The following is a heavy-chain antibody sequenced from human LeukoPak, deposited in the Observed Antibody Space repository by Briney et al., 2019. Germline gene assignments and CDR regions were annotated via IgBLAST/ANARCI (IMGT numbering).Heavy chain of an antibody. CDR3: AKVIDDYGDDS. J-gene: IGHJ5*01. D-gene: IGHD4-17*01. CDR2: ISYDGSNK. Sequence: GGSLRLSCAASGFTFSSYGMHWVRQAPGKGLEWVAVISYDGSNKYYAESVKGRFTISRDNSKNTVYLQMNSLRDGDTAVYYCAKVIDDYGDDSWGQGTLVTVSS. V-gene: IGHV3-30*18. CDR1: GFTFSSYG.